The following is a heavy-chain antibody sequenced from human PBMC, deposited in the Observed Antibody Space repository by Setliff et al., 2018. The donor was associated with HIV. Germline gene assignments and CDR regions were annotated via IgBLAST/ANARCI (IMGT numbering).Heavy chain of an antibody. CDR2: VYGSGST. CDR1: GGFISSYY. D-gene: IGHD2-21*01. Sequence: LSLTCTVSGGFISSYYWSWIRQPPGKGLEWIGYVYGSGSTNYNPSLKSRVTISVDTSRNQFSLKVTPVTAADTAVYYCATRRDGYRDSFDIWGQGTVVTVSS. V-gene: IGHV4-59*01. CDR3: ATRRDGYRDSFDI. J-gene: IGHJ3*02.